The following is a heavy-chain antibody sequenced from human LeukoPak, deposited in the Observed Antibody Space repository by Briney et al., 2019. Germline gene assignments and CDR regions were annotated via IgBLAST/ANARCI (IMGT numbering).Heavy chain of an antibody. CDR2: ISGSGGST. D-gene: IGHD3-22*01. CDR1: GFTFSSYA. J-gene: IGHJ4*02. CDR3: ARVIHDFYDSSGYCDY. V-gene: IGHV3-23*01. Sequence: GGSLRLSCAASGFTFSSYAMSWVRQAPGKGLEWVSAISGSGGSTYYADSVKGRFTISRDNSKNTLYLQMNSLRAEDTAVYYCARVIHDFYDSSGYCDYWGQGTLVTVSS.